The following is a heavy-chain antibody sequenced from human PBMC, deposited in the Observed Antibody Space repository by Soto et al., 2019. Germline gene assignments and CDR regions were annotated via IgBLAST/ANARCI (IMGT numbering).Heavy chain of an antibody. CDR1: GDTFTDYY. Sequence: QVQLVQSGAEVKKPGASVKVSCKASGDTFTDYYIHWVRQAPGQGLEWMGTVNPSGGHTTYAQHCLGRMTMTRDTSPSTLYKELTSLTSEDTAVYYCARGGHVVVVTAALDYWGQGTLVTVSS. V-gene: IGHV1-46*01. CDR2: VNPSGGHT. CDR3: ARGGHVVVVTAALDY. J-gene: IGHJ4*02. D-gene: IGHD2-21*02.